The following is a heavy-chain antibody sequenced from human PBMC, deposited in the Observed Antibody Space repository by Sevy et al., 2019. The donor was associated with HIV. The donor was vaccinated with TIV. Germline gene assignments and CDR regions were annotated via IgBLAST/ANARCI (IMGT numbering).Heavy chain of an antibody. CDR3: AKLIRVAPTSFGRGYGMDV. Sequence: GGSLRLSCAASGFTFSSYGMHWVRQAPGKGLEWVAFIRYDGSNKYYADSVKGRFTISRDNSKNTLYLQMNSLRAEDTAVYYCAKLIRVAPTSFGRGYGMDVWGQWTTVTVSS. V-gene: IGHV3-30*02. D-gene: IGHD2-15*01. CDR1: GFTFSSYG. CDR2: IRYDGSNK. J-gene: IGHJ6*02.